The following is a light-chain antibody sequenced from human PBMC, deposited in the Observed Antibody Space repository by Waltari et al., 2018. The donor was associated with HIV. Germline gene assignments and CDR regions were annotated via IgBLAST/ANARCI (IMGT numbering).Light chain of an antibody. CDR1: QSIFYSSRNANY. CDR3: QQYYSTPPT. J-gene: IGKJ1*01. V-gene: IGKV4-1*01. CDR2: WAS. Sequence: DIVITQSPHSLALSLGERATITCKSSQSIFYSSRNANYLAWYQQKPGQSPKLLIYWASSRASGVPDRFSGSGSRTDFTLSISSLQSEDVAVYFCQQYYSTPPTFGQGTRVEIK.